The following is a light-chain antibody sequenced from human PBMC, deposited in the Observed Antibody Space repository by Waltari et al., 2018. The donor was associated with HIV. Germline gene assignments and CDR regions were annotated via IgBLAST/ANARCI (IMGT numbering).Light chain of an antibody. J-gene: IGLJ2*01. CDR3: SSFAPTNKFYVL. V-gene: IGLV2-8*01. CDR1: SSDIGGYNY. Sequence: QSTLTQPPSASGSPGQSVTISCTGTSSDIGGYNYVSWYQQHPGKAPKLIMTEVTKRPPGVPDRFSGSKSGNTASLTVSGLQADDEALDYCSSFAPTNKFYVLFGGGTTLTVL. CDR2: EVT.